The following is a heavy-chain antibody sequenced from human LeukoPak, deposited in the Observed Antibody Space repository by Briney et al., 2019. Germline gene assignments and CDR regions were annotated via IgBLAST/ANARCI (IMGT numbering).Heavy chain of an antibody. Sequence: ASVKVFCKASGYTFTGYYMHWVRQAPGQGLEWMGWINPNSGGTNYAQKFQGWVTMTRDTSISTAYMELSRLRSDDTAVYYCARARYSSGWFPYYYYGMDVWGQGTTVTVSS. V-gene: IGHV1-2*04. CDR2: INPNSGGT. D-gene: IGHD6-19*01. J-gene: IGHJ6*02. CDR3: ARARYSSGWFPYYYYGMDV. CDR1: GYTFTGYY.